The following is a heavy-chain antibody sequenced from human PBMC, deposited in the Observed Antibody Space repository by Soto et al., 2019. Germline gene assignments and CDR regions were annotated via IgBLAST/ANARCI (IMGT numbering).Heavy chain of an antibody. CDR1: GFTFSNAW. J-gene: IGHJ4*02. Sequence: GGSLRLSCAASGFTFSNAWMNWVRQAPGKGLEWVGRIKSKTDGGTTDYAAPVKGRFTISRDDSKNTLYLQMNSLKTEDTAVYYCTTFFNELWFGELLQQYYFDYPGQGTLVTVSS. CDR3: TTFFNELWFGELLQQYYFDY. V-gene: IGHV3-15*07. D-gene: IGHD3-10*01. CDR2: IKSKTDGGTT.